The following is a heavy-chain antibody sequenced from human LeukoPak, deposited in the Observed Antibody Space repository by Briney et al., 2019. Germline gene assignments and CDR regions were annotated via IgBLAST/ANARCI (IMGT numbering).Heavy chain of an antibody. V-gene: IGHV3-74*01. Sequence: GGSLRLSCAASGFTFSNHWMHWVRQAPGKGLVWVSRINSDGSSISYADSVKGRFTISRDNSKNTLYLQMNSLRAEDTAVYYCATTFGMTIAFDIWGQGTMVTVSS. J-gene: IGHJ3*02. CDR1: GFTFSNHW. D-gene: IGHD4/OR15-4a*01. CDR2: INSDGSSI. CDR3: ATTFGMTIAFDI.